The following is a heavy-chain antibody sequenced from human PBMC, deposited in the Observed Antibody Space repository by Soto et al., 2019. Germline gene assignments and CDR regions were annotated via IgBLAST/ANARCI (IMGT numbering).Heavy chain of an antibody. CDR1: GFSFDDFV. Sequence: GGSLRLSCVASGFSFDDFVMNWVRQRPGKGLEWVSSVSWNSGAKLYADSVKGQFAISRDSAKKSVYLQMNSLRPDDTAFYYCAKGVATAVPALDYWGQGTLVTVSS. D-gene: IGHD2-21*02. CDR3: AKGVATAVPALDY. CDR2: VSWNSGAK. V-gene: IGHV3-9*01. J-gene: IGHJ4*02.